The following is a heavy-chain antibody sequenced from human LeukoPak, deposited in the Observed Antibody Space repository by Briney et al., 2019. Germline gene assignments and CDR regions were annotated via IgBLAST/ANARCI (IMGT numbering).Heavy chain of an antibody. V-gene: IGHV1-69*05. D-gene: IGHD2-8*02. Sequence: SVKVSCKASGGTFSSYAISWVRQAPGQGLEWMGGIIPIFGTANYAQKFQGRVTITTDESTSTAYMELSSLRSEDTAVYYCARDGGRGGVFYYFDYWGQGTLVTVSS. J-gene: IGHJ4*02. CDR2: IIPIFGTA. CDR1: GGTFSSYA. CDR3: ARDGGRGGVFYYFDY.